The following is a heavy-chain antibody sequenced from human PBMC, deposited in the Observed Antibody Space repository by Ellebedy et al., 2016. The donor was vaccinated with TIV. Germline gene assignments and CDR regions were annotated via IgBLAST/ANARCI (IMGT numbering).Heavy chain of an antibody. CDR2: IYSGGST. CDR1: GFTVSTNY. Sequence: PGGSLRLSCAASGFTVSTNYMSWVRQVPGKGLEWVSVIYSGGSTYYADSVKGRFTISRDNSKNTLYLQMDSLRAEDTAVYYCARAHSTGWYHSWGQGTLVTVSS. J-gene: IGHJ5*01. D-gene: IGHD6-19*01. CDR3: ARAHSTGWYHS. V-gene: IGHV3-66*01.